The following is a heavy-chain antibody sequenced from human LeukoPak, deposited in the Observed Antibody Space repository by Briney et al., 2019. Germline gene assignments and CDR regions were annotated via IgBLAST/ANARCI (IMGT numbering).Heavy chain of an antibody. CDR3: ARWVVISDAFDI. CDR1: GGSFSNYY. CDR2: INHRGST. J-gene: IGHJ3*02. V-gene: IGHV4-34*01. Sequence: SETLSLTCDVYGGSFSNYYWSWIRQPPGKGLEWIGEINHRGSTNYNPSLKSRVIISVDTSKNQFSLKLSSVTAADTAVYYCARWVVISDAFDIWGQGTMVTVSS. D-gene: IGHD2-21*01.